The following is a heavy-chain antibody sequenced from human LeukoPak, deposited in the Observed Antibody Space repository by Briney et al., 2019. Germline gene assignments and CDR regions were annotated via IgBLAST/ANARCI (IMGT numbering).Heavy chain of an antibody. J-gene: IGHJ5*02. Sequence: PGKSLRLSCAASGFTFSSYGMHWVRQAPGKGLEWVAVIWYDGSNKYCADSVKGRFTISRDNSKNTLYLQVNSPRAEDTAVYYCARARNDYDSSGFSALDLWGQGTLVTVSS. CDR3: ARARNDYDSSGFSALDL. CDR1: GFTFSSYG. CDR2: IWYDGSNK. V-gene: IGHV3-33*01. D-gene: IGHD3-22*01.